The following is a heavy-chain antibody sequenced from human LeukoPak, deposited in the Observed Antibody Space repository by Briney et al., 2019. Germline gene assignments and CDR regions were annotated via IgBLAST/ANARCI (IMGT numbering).Heavy chain of an antibody. Sequence: PGRSLRLSCAASGFTFSSYGMHWVRQAPGKGLEWVAVIWYDGSNKYYADSVKGRFTISRDNSKNTLYLQMNSLRAEDTAVYYCARDPSSSSWEDYYYGMDVWGQGTTVTVSS. CDR1: GFTFSSYG. V-gene: IGHV3-33*01. CDR3: ARDPSSSSWEDYYYGMDV. D-gene: IGHD6-6*01. J-gene: IGHJ6*02. CDR2: IWYDGSNK.